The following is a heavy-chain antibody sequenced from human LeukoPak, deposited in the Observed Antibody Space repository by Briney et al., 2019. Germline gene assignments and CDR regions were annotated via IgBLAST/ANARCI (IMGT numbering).Heavy chain of an antibody. J-gene: IGHJ4*02. V-gene: IGHV4-39*07. CDR2: IFYGGST. CDR1: GDSISTSIYF. D-gene: IGHD3-16*02. CDR3: ARGGDYVWGSYRYFDY. Sequence: PSETLSLTCTVSGDSISTSIYFWGWIRQPPGKGLEWIGSIFYGGSTYYNPSLRSRVTISVDTSKNQFSLKLSSVTAADTAVYYCARGGDYVWGSYRYFDYWGQGTLVTVSS.